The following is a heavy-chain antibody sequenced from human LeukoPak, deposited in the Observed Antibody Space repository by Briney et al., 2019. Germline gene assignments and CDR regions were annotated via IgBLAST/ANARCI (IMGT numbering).Heavy chain of an antibody. J-gene: IGHJ4*02. D-gene: IGHD2-15*01. CDR3: VKDTSYCSGGSCYSTYSFDY. Sequence: GGSLRLSCSASGFTFNNYAMHWVRQAPGKGPEHVSAISSTGGSTYYADSVKSRFTISRDNSKNTLYLQMSSLRPEETAVYYCVKDTSYCSGGSCYSTYSFDYWGQGTLVTVSS. CDR2: ISSTGGST. CDR1: GFTFNNYA. V-gene: IGHV3-64D*09.